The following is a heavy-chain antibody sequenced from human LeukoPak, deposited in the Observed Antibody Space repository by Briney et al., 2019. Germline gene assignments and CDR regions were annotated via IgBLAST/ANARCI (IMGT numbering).Heavy chain of an antibody. Sequence: GGSLRLSCAASGFTFRSYAMSWVRQAPGKGLEWVSVISNSGSSTYYADSVKGRFTISRDNSKNTLYLRMNSLSADDTAVYYCAKDRAGGSIWYAFDPWGQGTLVTVSS. D-gene: IGHD6-13*01. J-gene: IGHJ5*02. CDR3: AKDRAGGSIWYAFDP. CDR1: GFTFRSYA. V-gene: IGHV3-23*01. CDR2: ISNSGSST.